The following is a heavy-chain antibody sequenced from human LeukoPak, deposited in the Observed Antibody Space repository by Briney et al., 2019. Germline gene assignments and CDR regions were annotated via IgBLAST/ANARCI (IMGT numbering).Heavy chain of an antibody. CDR2: INHSGSI. D-gene: IGHD2-2*01. V-gene: IGHV4-34*01. J-gene: IGHJ3*02. CDR3: AGPFLGYCSSTSCHTDAFDI. CDR1: GGSFSGYY. Sequence: SETLSLTCAVYGGSFSGYYWSWIRQPPGKGLEWIGEINHSGSINYNPSLKSRVTISVDTSKNQFSLKLSSVTAADTAVYYCAGPFLGYCSSTSCHTDAFDIWGQGTMVTVSS.